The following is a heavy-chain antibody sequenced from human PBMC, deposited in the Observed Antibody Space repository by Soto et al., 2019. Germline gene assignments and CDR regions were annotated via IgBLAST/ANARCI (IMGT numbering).Heavy chain of an antibody. Sequence: QVQLVQSGAEVKKPGSSVKVSCKTSGVSFNNNGIGWVRQAPGHGLEWMGGVSPPFRTSNYARKFQGRISIPADASTGTVNMDLSSLTSEDTAQYYCARVLYYGSGSYSPYGMDVWGQGTTVTVSS. J-gene: IGHJ6*02. CDR2: VSPPFRTS. CDR3: ARVLYYGSGSYSPYGMDV. CDR1: GVSFNNNG. V-gene: IGHV1-69*01. D-gene: IGHD3-10*01.